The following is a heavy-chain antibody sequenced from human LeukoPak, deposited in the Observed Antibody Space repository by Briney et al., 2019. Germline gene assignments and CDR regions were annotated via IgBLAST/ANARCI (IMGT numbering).Heavy chain of an antibody. CDR3: ARALNDYVWGSSYYGMDV. J-gene: IGHJ6*02. Sequence: GGSLRLSCAASGFTFSDYYMSWIRQAPGKGLEWVSYISSSSSYTNYVDSVKGRFTISRDNAKNSLYLQMNSLRAEDTAVYYCARALNDYVWGSSYYGMDVWGQGTTVTVSS. CDR1: GFTFSDYY. CDR2: ISSSSSYT. V-gene: IGHV3-11*05. D-gene: IGHD3-16*01.